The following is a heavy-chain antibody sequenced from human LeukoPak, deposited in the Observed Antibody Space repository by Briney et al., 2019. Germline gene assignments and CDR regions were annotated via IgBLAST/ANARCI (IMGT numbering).Heavy chain of an antibody. J-gene: IGHJ3*02. CDR2: ISGSGGST. D-gene: IGHD5-18*01. CDR3: ARGIQLHDAFDI. CDR1: GFTFSSYA. Sequence: GGSLRLSCAASGFTFSSYAMSWVRQAPGKGLEWVSAISGSGGSTYYADSVKGRFTISRDNAKNSLYLQMNSLRAEDTAVYYCARGIQLHDAFDIWGQGTMVTVSS. V-gene: IGHV3-23*01.